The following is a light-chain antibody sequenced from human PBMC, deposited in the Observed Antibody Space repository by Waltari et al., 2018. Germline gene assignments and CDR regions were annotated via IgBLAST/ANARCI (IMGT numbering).Light chain of an antibody. CDR1: SRDVGGYNY. J-gene: IGLJ2*01. CDR2: EVS. V-gene: IGLV2-14*01. Sequence: QSALTQPASVSGSPGQSITISCTGTSRDVGGYNYVSWYQHHPGKAPKVMIYEVSNRPSGCSTRFSGSKSGNTASLTISGLQAEDEADYYCSSYTSSSTRLFGGGTKLTVL. CDR3: SSYTSSSTRL.